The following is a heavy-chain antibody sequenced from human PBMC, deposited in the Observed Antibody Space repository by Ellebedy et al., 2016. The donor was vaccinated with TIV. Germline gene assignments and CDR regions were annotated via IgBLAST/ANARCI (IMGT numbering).Heavy chain of an antibody. CDR1: GFTFDDYA. V-gene: IGHV3-9*01. J-gene: IGHJ4*02. D-gene: IGHD6-6*01. CDR2: ISWNSGTT. Sequence: GGSLRLXXAASGFTFDDYAMHWVRQAPGKGLEWVSGISWNSGTTDYADFVKGRFTISRDNAKNSLYLQMNRLRADDTASYYCARDLRITARDYYLDYWGQGTLVTVSS. CDR3: ARDLRITARDYYLDY.